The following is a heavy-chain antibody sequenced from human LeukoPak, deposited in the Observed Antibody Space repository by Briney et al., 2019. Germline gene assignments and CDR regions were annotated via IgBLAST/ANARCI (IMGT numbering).Heavy chain of an antibody. CDR1: GGSISSYY. J-gene: IGHJ4*02. CDR3: ARGRKFPTNYYDSSGYYYFGLFDY. Sequence: SETLSLTCTVSGGSISSYYWSWIRQPPGKGLEWIGEINHSGSTNYNPSLKSRVTISVDTSKNQFSLKLSSVTAADTAVYYCARGRKFPTNYYDSSGYYYFGLFDYWGQGTLVTVSS. D-gene: IGHD3-22*01. V-gene: IGHV4-34*01. CDR2: INHSGST.